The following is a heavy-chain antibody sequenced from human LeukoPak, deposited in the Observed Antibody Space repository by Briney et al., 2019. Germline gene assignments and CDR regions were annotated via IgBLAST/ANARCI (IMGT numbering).Heavy chain of an antibody. Sequence: GGSLRLSCGAPGITLTDYWMHWVRQAPGKGLVWVSRIDNDGSSTIYADSVKGRFTISRDNAKNTVYLQMNSLRVEDTAVFYCATGLSQHYDLWGRGTLVTVSS. D-gene: IGHD2-2*01. V-gene: IGHV3-74*01. CDR2: IDNDGSST. CDR1: GITLTDYW. J-gene: IGHJ2*01. CDR3: ATGLSQHYDL.